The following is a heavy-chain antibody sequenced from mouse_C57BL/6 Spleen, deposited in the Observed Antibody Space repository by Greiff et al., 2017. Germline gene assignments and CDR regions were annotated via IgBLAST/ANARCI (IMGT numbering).Heavy chain of an antibody. Sequence: EVQLQQSGAELVKPGASVKLSCTASGFNIKDYYMHWVKQRTEQGLEWIGRIDPEDGDTKYAPKFQGKATITADTSSNTAYLQLSSLTSEDTAVYYCARREYGSSYVEDYWGQGTSVTVSS. CDR1: GFNIKDYY. CDR3: ARREYGSSYVEDY. CDR2: IDPEDGDT. V-gene: IGHV14-2*01. J-gene: IGHJ4*01. D-gene: IGHD1-1*01.